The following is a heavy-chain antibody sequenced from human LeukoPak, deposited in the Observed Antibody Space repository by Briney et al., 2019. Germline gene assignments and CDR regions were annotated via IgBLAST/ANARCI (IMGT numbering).Heavy chain of an antibody. J-gene: IGHJ4*02. V-gene: IGHV4-34*01. Sequence: SETLSLTCAVYGGSFSGYYWSWIRQPPGKGLEWIGEMNYSGRTNNNPSLKSRVTISVDTPKNQFSLKLSSVTAADTAVYYCARDLGYCSSTSCPFDYWGQGTLVTVSS. CDR2: MNYSGRT. D-gene: IGHD2-2*01. CDR3: ARDLGYCSSTSCPFDY. CDR1: GGSFSGYY.